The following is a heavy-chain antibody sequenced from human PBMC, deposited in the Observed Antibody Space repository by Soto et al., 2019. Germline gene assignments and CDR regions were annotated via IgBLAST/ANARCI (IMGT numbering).Heavy chain of an antibody. CDR2: ISYDGSNK. J-gene: IGHJ3*02. CDR1: GFTFSSYA. Sequence: QVQLVESGGGVVQPGRSLRLSCAASGFTFSSYAMHWVRQAPGKGLEWVAVISYDGSNKYYADSVKGRFTISRDNSKNTLYLQMNSLRAEDTAVYHCAREMATTDAFDIWGQGTMVTVSS. D-gene: IGHD5-12*01. CDR3: AREMATTDAFDI. V-gene: IGHV3-30-3*01.